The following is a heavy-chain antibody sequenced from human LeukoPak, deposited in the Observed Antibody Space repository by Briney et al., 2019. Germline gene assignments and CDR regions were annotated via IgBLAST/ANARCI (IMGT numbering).Heavy chain of an antibody. CDR1: GLTFSSYS. V-gene: IGHV3-48*04. CDR3: PRLVGNRYSAYDLVY. Sequence: GGSLRLSCAASGLTFSSYSMNWVRQAPGKGLEWVSYISSSSSTIYYADPVKCRFTISRANAKNSLYLHLNSLRAEDTVVYCCPRLVGNRYSAYDLVYWGQGTLVTVSS. CDR2: ISSSSSTI. J-gene: IGHJ1*01. D-gene: IGHD5-12*01.